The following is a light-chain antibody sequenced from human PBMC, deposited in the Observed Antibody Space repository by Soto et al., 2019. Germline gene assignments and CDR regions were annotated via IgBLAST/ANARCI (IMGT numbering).Light chain of an antibody. CDR1: RSSVGSNT. CDR3: AAWDASLGGFYV. J-gene: IGLJ1*01. CDR2: SNN. Sequence: QTVVTQPPSASGTPGQRVTISCSGSRSSVGSNTVNWYQHLPGTAPKLLIYSNNHRPSGVPDRFSASKAGASASLAISGLQSEDEGDYYGAAWDASLGGFYVFGSGTKLTGL. V-gene: IGLV1-44*01.